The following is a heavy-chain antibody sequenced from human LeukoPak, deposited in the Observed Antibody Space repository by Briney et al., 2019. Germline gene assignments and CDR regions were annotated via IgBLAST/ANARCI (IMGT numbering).Heavy chain of an antibody. CDR1: GLIFSRYD. CDR3: VGDFDY. D-gene: IGHD3-10*01. J-gene: IGHJ4*02. CDR2: MRYDGSNK. Sequence: GGSLRLSCAASGLIFSRYDMHWVRQAPGKGLEWVSFMRYDGSNKGYADSVKGRFTISRDNSKNTLDLQMNSLRTEDTAVYYCVGDFDYWGQGTLVAVSS. V-gene: IGHV3-30*02.